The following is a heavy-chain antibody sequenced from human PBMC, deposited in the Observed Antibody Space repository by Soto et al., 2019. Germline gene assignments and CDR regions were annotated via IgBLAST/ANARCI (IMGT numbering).Heavy chain of an antibody. CDR2: IYYSGST. J-gene: IGHJ5*02. V-gene: IGHV4-39*01. Sequence: SETLSLPCTVSGGSISSSRYYWGWIRQPPGKGLEWIGSIYYSGSTYYNPSLKSRVTISVDTSKNPFSLKLSSVTAADTAVFFFARPNCSGGSGSWFDPWGHGPPVTV. D-gene: IGHD2-15*01. CDR3: ARPNCSGGSGSWFDP. CDR1: GGSISSSRYY.